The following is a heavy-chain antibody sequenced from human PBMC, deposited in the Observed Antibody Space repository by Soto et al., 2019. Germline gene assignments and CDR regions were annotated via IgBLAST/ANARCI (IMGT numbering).Heavy chain of an antibody. D-gene: IGHD6-25*01. J-gene: IGHJ4*02. V-gene: IGHV3-23*01. Sequence: GGSLRLSCAASGFTFSTFAMSWVRQAPGKGLEWVSAMSGGAAATYYADSVKGRFTISRDNSNNTLFLQMDSLRAEDTAVYYCAKDRGSSAYYVSDYWGRGALVTVSS. CDR3: AKDRGSSAYYVSDY. CDR2: MSGGAAAT. CDR1: GFTFSTFA.